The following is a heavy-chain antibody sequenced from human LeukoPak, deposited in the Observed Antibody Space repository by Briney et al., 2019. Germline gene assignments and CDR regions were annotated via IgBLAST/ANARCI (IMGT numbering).Heavy chain of an antibody. CDR2: ISSSSSTI. Sequence: GGSLRLSCAASGFTFSSYSMNWVRQAPGKGLEWVSYISSSSSTIYYADSVKGRFTISRDNAKNSLYLQMNSLRAEDTAVYYCARVKGYCSGGSCYANRFDPWGQGTLVTVSS. V-gene: IGHV3-48*01. J-gene: IGHJ5*02. CDR1: GFTFSSYS. CDR3: ARVKGYCSGGSCYANRFDP. D-gene: IGHD2-15*01.